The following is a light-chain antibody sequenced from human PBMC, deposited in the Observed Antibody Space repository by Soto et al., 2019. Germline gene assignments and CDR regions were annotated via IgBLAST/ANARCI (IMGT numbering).Light chain of an antibody. V-gene: IGLV2-23*02. CDR1: SSDVGSYNL. CDR2: EVT. Sequence: QSALTQPASVSGSPGQSITISCTGTSSDVGSYNLVSWYQQYPGKAPKLMIYEVTKRPSGISNRFSGSKSGNTASLTISGLQAEDEADYYCCSYAGSSTFVVFGGGTKLTV. CDR3: CSYAGSSTFVV. J-gene: IGLJ2*01.